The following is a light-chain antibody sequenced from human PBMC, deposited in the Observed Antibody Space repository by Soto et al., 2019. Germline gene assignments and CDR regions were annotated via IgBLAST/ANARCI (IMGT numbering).Light chain of an antibody. V-gene: IGKV3-20*01. CDR2: GAS. J-gene: IGKJ4*01. CDR1: QSVSSSY. CDR3: QQFSSYPLT. Sequence: EIVFTQCPGTLSLSPGERATLSCRASQSVSSSYLAWYQQKPGQAPRLLIYGASTRATGIPARFSGGGSGTDFTLTISRLEPEDFAVYYCQQFSSYPLTFGGGTKVDI.